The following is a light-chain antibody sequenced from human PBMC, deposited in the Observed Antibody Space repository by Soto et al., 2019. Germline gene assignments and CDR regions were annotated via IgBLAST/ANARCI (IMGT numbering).Light chain of an antibody. CDR3: QQSYSTPFT. CDR2: AAS. J-gene: IGKJ3*01. V-gene: IGKV1-39*01. Sequence: DIQMTQSPSSLSASVGDRVTITCRASQSISNSLNWYQQKPGKAPKLLIYAASSLQSGVPSRFSGSGSGTDFALTITGLQPDDFATYYCQQSYSTPFTFGPGTKVDIK. CDR1: QSISNS.